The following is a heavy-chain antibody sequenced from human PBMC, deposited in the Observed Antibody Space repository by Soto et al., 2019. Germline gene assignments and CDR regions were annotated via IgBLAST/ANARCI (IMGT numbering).Heavy chain of an antibody. CDR3: AKDARRDYYDSSGYYQPLGYFDY. J-gene: IGHJ4*02. CDR1: GFTFSSYA. CDR2: ISGSGGST. V-gene: IGHV3-23*01. D-gene: IGHD3-22*01. Sequence: GGSLRLSCAASGFTFSSYAMSWVRQAPGKGLEWVSAISGSGGSTYYADSVKGRFTISRDNSKNTLYLQMNSLRAEDTAVYYCAKDARRDYYDSSGYYQPLGYFDYWGQGTLVTVSS.